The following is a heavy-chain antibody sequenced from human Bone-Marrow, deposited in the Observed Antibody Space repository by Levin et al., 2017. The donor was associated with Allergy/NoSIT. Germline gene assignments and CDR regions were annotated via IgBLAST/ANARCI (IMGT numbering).Heavy chain of an antibody. Sequence: SLRLSLTCTVSGDSISSGGYYWSWIRQHPGKGLEWIGYIYHSGSTYYNPSLKGRVTISVDTSKNEFSLKLSSVTAADTAVFYCARGEYSYGSGSYYLDYWGQGTLVTVSS. J-gene: IGHJ4*02. V-gene: IGHV4-31*03. D-gene: IGHD3-10*01. CDR1: GDSISSGGYY. CDR3: ARGEYSYGSGSYYLDY. CDR2: IYHSGST.